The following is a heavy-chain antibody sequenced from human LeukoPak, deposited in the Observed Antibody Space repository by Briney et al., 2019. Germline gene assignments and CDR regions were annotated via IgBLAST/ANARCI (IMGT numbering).Heavy chain of an antibody. CDR2: IHHSGSP. CDR3: ARDGGGSDC. V-gene: IGHV4-4*02. D-gene: IGHD2-15*01. J-gene: IGHJ4*02. CDR1: GGSITSTNL. Sequence: SGTLSLTCAVSGGSITSTNLWNWVRQPPGKGLEWIGQIHHSGSPNYNPSLKSRVTISVDKSNNQFSLKLRSVTAADTAVYYCARDGGGSDCWGQGTLVTVSS.